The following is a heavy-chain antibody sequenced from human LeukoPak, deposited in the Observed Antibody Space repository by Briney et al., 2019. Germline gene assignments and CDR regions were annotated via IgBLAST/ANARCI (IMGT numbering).Heavy chain of an antibody. CDR2: ISWNSGSI. CDR3: AKGGTHAFDI. J-gene: IGHJ3*02. V-gene: IGHV3-9*01. Sequence: PGGSLRLSCAASGFTFDDYAMHWVRQAPGKGLEWVSGISWNSGSIGYADSVKGRFTISRDNSKNTLYLQMNSLRAEDTAVYYCAKGGTHAFDIWGQGTMVTVSS. CDR1: GFTFDDYA. D-gene: IGHD1-1*01.